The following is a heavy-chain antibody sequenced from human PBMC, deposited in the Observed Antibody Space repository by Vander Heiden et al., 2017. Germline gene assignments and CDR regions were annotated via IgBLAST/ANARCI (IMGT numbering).Heavy chain of an antibody. CDR2: ISSSSSYI. D-gene: IGHD3-10*01. CDR1: GFTFSSYS. J-gene: IGHJ4*02. CDR3: ARNLKNYYGSGSYYYYFDY. Sequence: EVQLVESAGGLVKPGGSLRLSCAASGFTFSSYSLNWVRQAPGKGLEWVSSISSSSSYIYYADSVKGRFTISRDNAKNSLYLQMNSLRAEDTAVYYCARNLKNYYGSGSYYYYFDYWGQGTLVTVSS. V-gene: IGHV3-21*01.